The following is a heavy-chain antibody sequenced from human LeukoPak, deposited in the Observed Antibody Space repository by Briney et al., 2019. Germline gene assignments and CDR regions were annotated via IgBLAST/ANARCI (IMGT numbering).Heavy chain of an antibody. CDR3: ARRRGVTVDY. CDR1: GGSISSYY. J-gene: IGHJ4*02. D-gene: IGHD2-21*02. CDR2: IYYSGST. Sequence: SETLSLTCTVSGGSISSYYWSWIRQPPGKGLEWIGYIYYSGSTNYNPSLKSRVTISVDTSKNQFSLKLSSVTAADTAVYYCARRRGVTVDYWGQGILVTVSS. V-gene: IGHV4-59*01.